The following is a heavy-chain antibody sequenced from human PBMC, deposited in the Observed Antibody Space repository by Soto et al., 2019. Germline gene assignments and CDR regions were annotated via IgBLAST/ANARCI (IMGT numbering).Heavy chain of an antibody. CDR2: IYYSGST. Sequence: QVQLQESGPGLVKPSQTLSLTCTVSGRSISSGGYYWSWIRQHPGKGLEWIGCIYYSGSTYYNPYLKSRVTISVDTSKNQFSLKLSSVTAADTAVYYCARGGIVVVPAALYYYGMDVWGQGTTVTVSS. CDR1: GRSISSGGYY. V-gene: IGHV4-31*03. D-gene: IGHD2-2*01. CDR3: ARGGIVVVPAALYYYGMDV. J-gene: IGHJ6*02.